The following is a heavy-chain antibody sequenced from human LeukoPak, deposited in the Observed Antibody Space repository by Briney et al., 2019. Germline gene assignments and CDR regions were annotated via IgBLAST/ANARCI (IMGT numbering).Heavy chain of an antibody. CDR1: GFTFSSYA. CDR3: ARGEDFDADY. V-gene: IGHV3-30-3*01. D-gene: IGHD3-9*01. Sequence: GRSLRLSCAASGFTFSSYAMHWVRQAPGKGLEWVAVISYDGSNKYYADSVKGRFTISRDNSKNTLYLQMNSLRAEDTAVYYCARGEDFDADYWGQGTLVTVSS. J-gene: IGHJ4*02. CDR2: ISYDGSNK.